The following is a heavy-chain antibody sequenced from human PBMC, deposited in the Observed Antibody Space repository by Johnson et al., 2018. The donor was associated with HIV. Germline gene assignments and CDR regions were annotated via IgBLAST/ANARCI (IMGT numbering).Heavy chain of an antibody. Sequence: VQLVESGGGLVKPGGSLRLSCAASGFTVSSNYMSWVRQAPGKGLEWVSAIGTAGDTYYPGSVKGRFTISRENAKNSLYLQMNSLRAEDTAIYYCAREEGSDILTRGDAFDIWGQGTMVTVSS. D-gene: IGHD3-9*01. CDR1: GFTVSSNY. J-gene: IGHJ3*02. CDR2: IGTAGDT. CDR3: AREEGSDILTRGDAFDI. V-gene: IGHV3-13*01.